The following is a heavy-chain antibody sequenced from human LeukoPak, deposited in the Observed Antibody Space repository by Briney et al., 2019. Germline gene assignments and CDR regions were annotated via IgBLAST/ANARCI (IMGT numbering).Heavy chain of an antibody. CDR2: IYPGDNT. V-gene: IGHV3-66*01. J-gene: IGHJ6*02. D-gene: IGHD4-11*01. CDR1: GFTVSSNF. CDR3: ARGRLPNLNDD. Sequence: GGSLRLSCEASGFTVSSNFLSWVRQAPGKGLEWVSIIYPGDNTYYADSVKGRFTISRDNSKNTVYLQMNSLRAGDTAVYCCARGRLPNLNDDWDQGTTVTVSS.